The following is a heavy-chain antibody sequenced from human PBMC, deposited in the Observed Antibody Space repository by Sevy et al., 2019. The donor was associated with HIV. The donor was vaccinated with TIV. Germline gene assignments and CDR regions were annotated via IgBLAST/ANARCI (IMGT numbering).Heavy chain of an antibody. CDR1: GFTFDDYA. V-gene: IGHV3-9*01. CDR2: ISWNSGSI. Sequence: GGSLRLSCAASGFTFDDYAMHWVRQAPGKGLEWVSGISWNSGSIGYADSGKGRFTISRDKAKNSLYLQMNSLRAEDTALYYCAKVARYAFDIWGQGTMVTVSS. J-gene: IGHJ3*02. CDR3: AKVARYAFDI.